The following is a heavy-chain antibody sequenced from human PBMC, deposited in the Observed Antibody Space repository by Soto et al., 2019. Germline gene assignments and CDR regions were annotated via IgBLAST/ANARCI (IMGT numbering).Heavy chain of an antibody. CDR1: GGSISSSY. V-gene: IGHV4-59*01. Sequence: SETLSLTCTVSGGSISSSYWSWVRQPPGKGLEWIGYIYFSGSTTYNPSLKSRVTISLDTSKTQFSLKLSSVTAADTAVYYCARVLRGHSYGVFDYWGQGTPVTSPQ. J-gene: IGHJ4*02. CDR2: IYFSGST. D-gene: IGHD5-18*01. CDR3: ARVLRGHSYGVFDY.